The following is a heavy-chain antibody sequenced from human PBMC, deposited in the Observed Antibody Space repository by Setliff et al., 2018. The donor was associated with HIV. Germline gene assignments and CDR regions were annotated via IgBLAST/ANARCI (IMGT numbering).Heavy chain of an antibody. V-gene: IGHV4-4*07. CDR2: IYYVGWS. Sequence: SETLSLTCTVSGASLQSYYWSWIRQPAGKGLQWIGRIYYVGWSKYNPSLEDRVTMSVDTSNNQFSLSLRSVTAADTALYYCARTLYSSFSSFDYWGQGTLVTVSS. CDR1: GASLQSYY. J-gene: IGHJ4*02. D-gene: IGHD6-19*01. CDR3: ARTLYSSFSSFDY.